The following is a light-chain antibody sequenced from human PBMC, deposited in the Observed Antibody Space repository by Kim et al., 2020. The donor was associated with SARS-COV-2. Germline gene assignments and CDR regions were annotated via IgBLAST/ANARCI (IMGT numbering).Light chain of an antibody. CDR1: SSDVGGSNS. Sequence: QSALTQPASVSGSPGQSITIPCIGTSSDVGGSNSVSWYQHHPGTAPQILIYDVSGRPSGVSNRFSGSKSGNTASLTISGLQAEDEADYYCNSYTSSNTWVFGGGTQLTVL. J-gene: IGLJ2*01. V-gene: IGLV2-14*03. CDR3: NSYTSSNTWV. CDR2: DVS.